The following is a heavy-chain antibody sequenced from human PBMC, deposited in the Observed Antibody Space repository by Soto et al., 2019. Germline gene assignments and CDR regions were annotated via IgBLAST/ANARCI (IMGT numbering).Heavy chain of an antibody. CDR3: ARRGYCSGGSRLYYFDY. J-gene: IGHJ4*02. D-gene: IGHD2-15*01. CDR1: GYTFTAYS. Sequence: ASVKVSCKASGYTFTAYSLHWVRQAPGQGLEWMGWINPNSGGTNYAQKFQGRVTMTRDTSINTAHMELSRLTSDDTAVYYCARRGYCSGGSRLYYFDYWGQGALVTVSS. V-gene: IGHV1-2*02. CDR2: INPNSGGT.